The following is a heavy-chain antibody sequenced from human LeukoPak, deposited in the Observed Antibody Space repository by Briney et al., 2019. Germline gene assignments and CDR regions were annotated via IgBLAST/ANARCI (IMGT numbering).Heavy chain of an antibody. V-gene: IGHV1-69*04. CDR2: IIPILGIA. CDR3: ARDGCSGGSCYTNWFDP. Sequence: GASVKVSCKASGGTFSSYAISWVRQAPGQGLEWMGRIIPILGIANYAQKFQGRVTITADKSTNTAYMELSSLRSEDTAVYYCARDGCSGGSCYTNWFDPWGQGTLVTVSS. J-gene: IGHJ5*02. D-gene: IGHD2-15*01. CDR1: GGTFSSYA.